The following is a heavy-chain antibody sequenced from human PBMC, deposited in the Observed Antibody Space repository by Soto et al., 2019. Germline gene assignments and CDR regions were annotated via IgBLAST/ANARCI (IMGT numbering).Heavy chain of an antibody. CDR2: IHVSGST. CDR1: GGSVIIGRYQ. Sequence: ETLSPTCSVSGGSVIIGRYQWTRIRQPPGKGLEWIGYIHVSGSTNDNPSLKGRVTMSIDTSKNQFSLKLSSVTAADTAVYYCARDGHGMDVWGQGTKVTVSS. CDR3: ARDGHGMDV. V-gene: IGHV4-61*01. J-gene: IGHJ6*02.